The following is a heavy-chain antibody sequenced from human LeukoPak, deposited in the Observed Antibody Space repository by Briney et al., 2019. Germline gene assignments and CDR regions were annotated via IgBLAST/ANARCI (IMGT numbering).Heavy chain of an antibody. Sequence: KPSEPLSLTSTVSGXSFSSYYWSWIRQPPGKGLEWIGYIYYSGSTDYNPSLKSRVTMSLDTSKNQFSLNLSSVTAADTAVYYCARAVITFGGAVAKGFDCWGQGTLVTVSS. D-gene: IGHD3-16*01. CDR2: IYYSGST. V-gene: IGHV4-59*01. J-gene: IGHJ4*02. CDR1: GXSFSSYY. CDR3: ARAVITFGGAVAKGFDC.